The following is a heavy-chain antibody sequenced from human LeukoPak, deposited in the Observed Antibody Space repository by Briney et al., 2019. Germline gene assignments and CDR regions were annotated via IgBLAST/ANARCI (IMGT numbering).Heavy chain of an antibody. CDR3: ARIWGYASRGYYLNCFDP. V-gene: IGHV1-2*02. Sequence: ASVKVSCKASGYNFTDYFVHWVRQAPEQGLEWMGWINPKSGATNSAQKFQGRVAMTRDTSISTVYMELSRLTSDDTAVYYCARIWGYASRGYYLNCFDPWGQGTLVTVSS. J-gene: IGHJ5*02. CDR1: GYNFTDYF. CDR2: INPKSGAT. D-gene: IGHD3-22*01.